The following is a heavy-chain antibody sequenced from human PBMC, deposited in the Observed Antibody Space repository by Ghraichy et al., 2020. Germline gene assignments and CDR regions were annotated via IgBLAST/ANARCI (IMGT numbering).Heavy chain of an antibody. J-gene: IGHJ4*02. D-gene: IGHD3-10*01. Sequence: SETLSLTCVVSGGSLISSNWWSWVRQSPGKGLEWIGEIYHGGSATYNPSLKSRVTISIDKSNNQFSLKMTSVTAADTAVYYCARGSEYYGSGPPGWLGFDSWGQGTLVTVSS. CDR2: IYHGGSA. CDR3: ARGSEYYGSGPPGWLGFDS. V-gene: IGHV4/OR15-8*01. CDR1: GGSLISSNW.